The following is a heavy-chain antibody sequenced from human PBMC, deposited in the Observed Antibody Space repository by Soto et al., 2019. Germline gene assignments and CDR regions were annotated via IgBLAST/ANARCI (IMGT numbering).Heavy chain of an antibody. CDR1: GGTFSSYT. D-gene: IGHD3-22*01. V-gene: IGHV1-69*02. CDR2: NISILGIA. Sequence: QVQLVQSGAEVKKPGSSVKVSCQASGGTFSSYTISWVRPAPGQGLEWMGRNISILGIANYAQKFQGRVTITADKSTSTAYMELSSLRSEDTAVYSCADDSSGYYYGYWGQGTLVTVSS. CDR3: ADDSSGYYYGY. J-gene: IGHJ4*02.